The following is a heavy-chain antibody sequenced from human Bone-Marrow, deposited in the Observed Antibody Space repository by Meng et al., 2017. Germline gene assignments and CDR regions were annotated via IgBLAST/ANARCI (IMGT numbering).Heavy chain of an antibody. D-gene: IGHD3-3*01. CDR1: GFTFSSYW. Sequence: GGSLRLSCAASGFTFSSYWMSWVRQAPGKGLEGVANIKQDGSEKYYVDSVKGRFTISRDNAKNSLYLQMNSLRAEDTAVYYCARTIFGVAPNWFDPWGQGTLVTVSS. CDR2: IKQDGSEK. J-gene: IGHJ5*02. V-gene: IGHV3-7*01. CDR3: ARTIFGVAPNWFDP.